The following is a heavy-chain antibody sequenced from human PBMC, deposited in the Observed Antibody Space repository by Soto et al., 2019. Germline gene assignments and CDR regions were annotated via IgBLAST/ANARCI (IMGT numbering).Heavy chain of an antibody. CDR1: GFTFSSYA. D-gene: IGHD3-22*01. Sequence: VGSLRLSCAASGFTFSSYAMSWVRQAPGKGLEWVSSISGSGGSTYYADSVKGRFTISRDNSKNTLYLQMNSLRDEDTAVYYCAKDIPNDSSGYYYYYYYGMDVWGQGTKVTVSS. V-gene: IGHV3-23*01. CDR2: ISGSGGST. CDR3: AKDIPNDSSGYYYYYYYGMDV. J-gene: IGHJ6*02.